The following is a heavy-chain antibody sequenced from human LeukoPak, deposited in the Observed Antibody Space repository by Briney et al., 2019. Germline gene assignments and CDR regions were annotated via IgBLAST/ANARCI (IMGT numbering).Heavy chain of an antibody. D-gene: IGHD3-22*01. CDR2: IYYSGST. CDR1: GGSISRYY. V-gene: IGHV4-59*01. CDR3: ARRYRYYYDSQYDP. Sequence: SETLSLTCTVSGGSISRYYSSWIRQPPGKGLEWIGYIYYSGSTNYNPSLKSRVTISVDTSKNQFSLKLSSVTAPDTAVYYCARRYRYYYDSQYDPWGRGTLVTVSS. J-gene: IGHJ5*02.